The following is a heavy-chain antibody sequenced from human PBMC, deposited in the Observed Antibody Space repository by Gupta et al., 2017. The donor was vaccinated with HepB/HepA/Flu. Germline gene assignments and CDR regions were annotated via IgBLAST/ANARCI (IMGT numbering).Heavy chain of an antibody. D-gene: IGHD2-2*01. Sequence: QMQLVQSGPEVKKPGTSVKVSCKASGFTFTSSAMQWVRQARGQRLEWIGWIVVGSGNTNYAQKFQERVTITRDMSTSTAYMELSSLRSEDTAVYYCAAGGVVPAAILYYYYYGMDVWGQGTTVTVSS. CDR1: GFTFTSSA. CDR2: IVVGSGNT. CDR3: AAGGVVPAAILYYYYYGMDV. J-gene: IGHJ6*02. V-gene: IGHV1-58*02.